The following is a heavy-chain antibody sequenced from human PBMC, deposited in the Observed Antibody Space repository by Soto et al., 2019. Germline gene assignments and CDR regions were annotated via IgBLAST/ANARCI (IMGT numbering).Heavy chain of an antibody. D-gene: IGHD2-15*01. V-gene: IGHV3-30-3*01. J-gene: IGHJ4*02. CDR1: GFTFSSYA. CDR3: ARDCRGGGSCYLDY. Sequence: QVQLVESGGGVVQPGRSLRLSCAASGFTFSSYAMHWVRQAPGKGLEWVAVISYDGSNKYYADSVKGRFTISRDNSKNTLYLQMNSLRAEDTAVYYCARDCRGGGSCYLDYWGQGTLVTVYS. CDR2: ISYDGSNK.